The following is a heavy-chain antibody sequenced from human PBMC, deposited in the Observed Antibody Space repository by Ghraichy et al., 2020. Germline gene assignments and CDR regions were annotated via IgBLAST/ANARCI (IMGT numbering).Heavy chain of an antibody. D-gene: IGHD6-13*01. V-gene: IGHV3-15*01. J-gene: IGHJ5*02. CDR2: IKSKTDGGTT. CDR3: TTDSSSWYVWFDP. Sequence: GGSLRLSCAASGFTFSNAWMSWVRQAPGKGLEWVGRIKSKTDGGTTDYAAPVKGRFTISRDDSKNTLYLQMNSLKTEDTAVYYCTTDSSSWYVWFDPWGQGTLVTVSS. CDR1: GFTFSNAW.